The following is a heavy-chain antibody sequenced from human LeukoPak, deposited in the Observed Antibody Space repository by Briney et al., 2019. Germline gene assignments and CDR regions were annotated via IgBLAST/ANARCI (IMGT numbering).Heavy chain of an antibody. CDR2: INPNSGGT. D-gene: IGHD4-17*01. V-gene: IGHV1-2*04. J-gene: IGHJ6*02. CDR3: ARDRTTSGYYYYGMDV. Sequence: ASVKVSCKPSGYTFNTYGITWVRQAPGQGLEWMGWINPNSGGTNYAQKFQGWVTMTRDTSTSTVYMELSSLRSEDTAVYYCARDRTTSGYYYYGMDVWGQGTTVTVSS. CDR1: GYTFNTYG.